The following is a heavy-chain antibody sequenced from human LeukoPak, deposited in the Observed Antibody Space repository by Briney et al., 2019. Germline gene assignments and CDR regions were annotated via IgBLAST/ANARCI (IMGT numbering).Heavy chain of an antibody. Sequence: GASVKVSCKASGYPFTNYYMHWVRQAPGQGLEWMGTINPRGGSISYAQKFQGRVTMTRDTSTSTVYMELSSLRSEDTAVYCCARDPPYDTSGYYFDYWGQGTLVTVSS. CDR3: ARDPPYDTSGYYFDY. V-gene: IGHV1-46*01. CDR1: GYPFTNYY. D-gene: IGHD3-22*01. CDR2: INPRGGSI. J-gene: IGHJ4*02.